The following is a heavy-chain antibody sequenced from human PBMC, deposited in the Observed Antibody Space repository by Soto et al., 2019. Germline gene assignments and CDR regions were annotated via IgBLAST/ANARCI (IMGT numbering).Heavy chain of an antibody. D-gene: IGHD3-10*01. Sequence: TLSLTCAVSWDSVTSGGYSSSWLRQTPGRGLEWIGSMYPSGNRYFNRSLKSRVSMSMESSKNQFFLTLDSVTAADTAVYYCARYYGFKPWFDPWGQGIMVNVSS. V-gene: IGHV4-30-2*01. J-gene: IGHJ5*02. CDR1: WDSVTSGGYS. CDR2: MYPSGNR. CDR3: ARYYGFKPWFDP.